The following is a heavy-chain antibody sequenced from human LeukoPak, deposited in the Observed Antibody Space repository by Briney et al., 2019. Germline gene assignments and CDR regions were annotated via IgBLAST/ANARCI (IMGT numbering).Heavy chain of an antibody. J-gene: IGHJ4*02. Sequence: PGGSLRLSCAASGFTFSSYWMSWVRQAPGKGLEWVANIKQDGSEKYYVDSVKGRFTISRDNAKNSLYLQMNSLRAEDTAVYYCARCVGTNYPQCDYFDYWGQGTLVTVSS. CDR3: ARCVGTNYPQCDYFDY. D-gene: IGHD1-1*01. V-gene: IGHV3-7*01. CDR2: IKQDGSEK. CDR1: GFTFSSYW.